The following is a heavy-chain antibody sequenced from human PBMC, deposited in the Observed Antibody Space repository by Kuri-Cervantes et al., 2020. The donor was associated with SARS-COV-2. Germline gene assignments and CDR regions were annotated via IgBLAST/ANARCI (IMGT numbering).Heavy chain of an antibody. Sequence: GGSLRLSCAASGFTFSSYSMNWVRQAPGKWLEWVSSISSSSSYIYYADSVKGRFTISRDNAKNSMYLKMNSLRAEDTAVYYCAGDHYYYHSMDVWGKGTTVTVSS. CDR1: GFTFSSYS. J-gene: IGHJ6*03. CDR3: AGDHYYYHSMDV. D-gene: IGHD3-10*01. V-gene: IGHV3-21*01. CDR2: ISSSSSYI.